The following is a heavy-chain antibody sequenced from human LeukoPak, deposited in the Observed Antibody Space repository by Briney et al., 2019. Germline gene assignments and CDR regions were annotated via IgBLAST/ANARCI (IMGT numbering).Heavy chain of an antibody. CDR1: GFTFSSYA. CDR3: ANPVVVPFDGGGY. Sequence: GGSLRLSCAASGFTFSSYAMSWVRQAPGKGLEWVSAISGSGGSTYYADSVKGRFTISRDNSKNTLYLQMNSLRAEDTAVYYCANPVVVPFDGGGYWGQGTLVTVSS. J-gene: IGHJ4*02. D-gene: IGHD3-22*01. V-gene: IGHV3-23*01. CDR2: ISGSGGST.